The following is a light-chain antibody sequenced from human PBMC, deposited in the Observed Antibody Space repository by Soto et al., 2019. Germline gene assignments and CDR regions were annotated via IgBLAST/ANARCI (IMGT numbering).Light chain of an antibody. CDR3: QQYNSYPIT. V-gene: IGKV1-16*02. J-gene: IGKJ5*01. Sequence: DIHMTQAPSSLSGSVGDRVTITCRASQDISNHVAWFQQRPGKAPKSLIHAASSLYSGVPSKFSGSGSGTDFALTISSLQPEDFATYYCQQYNSYPITFGQGTRLEIK. CDR1: QDISNH. CDR2: AAS.